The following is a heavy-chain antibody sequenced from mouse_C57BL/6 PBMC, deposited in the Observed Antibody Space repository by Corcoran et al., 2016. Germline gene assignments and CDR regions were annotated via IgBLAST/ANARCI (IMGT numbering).Heavy chain of an antibody. V-gene: IGHV1-81*01. D-gene: IGHD2-3*01. J-gene: IGHJ4*01. CDR3: ARGGAFYDGSYAMDY. CDR1: GYTFTSYG. Sequence: QVQLQQSGAELARPGASVKLSCKASGYTFTSYGISWVKQRTGQGLEWIGEIYPRSGNTYYNEKFKGKATLTADKSSSTAYMELRSLTSEDSAVYFCARGGAFYDGSYAMDYWGQGTSVTVSS. CDR2: IYPRSGNT.